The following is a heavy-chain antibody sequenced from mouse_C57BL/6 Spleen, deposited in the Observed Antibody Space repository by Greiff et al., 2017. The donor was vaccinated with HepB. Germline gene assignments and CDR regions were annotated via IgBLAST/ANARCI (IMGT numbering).Heavy chain of an antibody. V-gene: IGHV1-55*01. J-gene: IGHJ2*01. D-gene: IGHD2-2*01. CDR3: AECVGFYFDD. Sequence: QVQLQQPGAELVKPGASVKMSCKASGYTFTSYWINWVKQRPGQGLEWIGDIYPGSGSTNYNEKFKSKATLTVDTSSSTAYMQLRSLTSEDSAVYYCAECVGFYFDDWGQGTTLTVSS. CDR2: IYPGSGST. CDR1: GYTFTSYW.